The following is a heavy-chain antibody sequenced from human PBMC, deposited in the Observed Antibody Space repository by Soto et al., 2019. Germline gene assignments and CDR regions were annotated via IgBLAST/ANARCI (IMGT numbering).Heavy chain of an antibody. J-gene: IGHJ6*02. V-gene: IGHV3-30-3*01. CDR2: ISYDGSNK. CDR3: ARDLATRDYGMDV. D-gene: IGHD5-12*01. CDR1: GFTFSSYA. Sequence: GGSLRLSCAASGFTFSSYAMHWVRQAPGKGLEWVAVISYDGSNKYYADSVKGRFTISRDNSKNTLYLQMNSLRAEDTAVYYCARDLATRDYGMDVWGQGTTVTVSS.